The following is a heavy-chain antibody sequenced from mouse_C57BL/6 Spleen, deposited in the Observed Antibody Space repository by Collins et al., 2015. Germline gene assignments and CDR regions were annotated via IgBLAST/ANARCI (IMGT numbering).Heavy chain of an antibody. D-gene: IGHD2-12*01. J-gene: IGHJ1*01. Sequence: QVQLKQSGPGLVQPSQSLSITCTVSGFSLTSYGVHWVRQSPGKGLEWLGVIWRGGSTDYNAAFMSRLSITKDNSKGQVFFKMNSLQADDTAIYYCAILRREMDWYFDVWGAGTTVTVSS. CDR1: GFSLTSYG. CDR2: IWRGGST. V-gene: IGHV2-5*01. CDR3: AILRREMDWYFDV.